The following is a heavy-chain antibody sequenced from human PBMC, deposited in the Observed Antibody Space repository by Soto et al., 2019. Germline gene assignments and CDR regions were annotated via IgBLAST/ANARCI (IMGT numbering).Heavy chain of an antibody. V-gene: IGHV3-33*01. D-gene: IGHD3-16*01. Sequence: QVQLVESGGGVVKPGRSLTLSCVASGFTLSNYGMHWVRQAPGKGLEWVAVIWYAGTSTYSADSVKGRFSISRDNAKNELVRQLRTLRAEDTAVYYCARNFGSSGAARSFDTWGQGTLVSVSS. CDR3: ARNFGSSGAARSFDT. CDR1: GFTLSNYG. CDR2: IWYAGTST. J-gene: IGHJ5*02.